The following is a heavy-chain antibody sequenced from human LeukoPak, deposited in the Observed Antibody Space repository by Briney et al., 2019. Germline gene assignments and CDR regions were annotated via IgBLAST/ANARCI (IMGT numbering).Heavy chain of an antibody. CDR2: IYPGDSDT. J-gene: IGHJ4*02. CDR3: ERLDSLPPDY. D-gene: IGHD2-2*03. V-gene: IGHV5-51*01. Sequence: GQPLKISCKGSGYSFTSYWIAWVRQMPGKGLGWMGVIYPGDSDTRYSPSFQGQVTISADKPISTAYLQWSSLKASDTAMYYCERLDSLPPDYWGQGTLVTVSS. CDR1: GYSFTSYW.